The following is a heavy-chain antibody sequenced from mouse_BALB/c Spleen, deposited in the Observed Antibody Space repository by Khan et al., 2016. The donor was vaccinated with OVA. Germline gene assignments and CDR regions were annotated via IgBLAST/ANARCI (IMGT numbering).Heavy chain of an antibody. CDR1: GYTFTSYY. V-gene: IGHV1S81*02. CDR2: INPSNGGT. Sequence: QVRLQQSGAELVKPGASVRLSCKASGYTFTSYYLYWVKQRPGHGLEWIGDINPSNGGTNFNENFKTKATLTVDKSSSTAYMQLSRLTSEDSAVYYCTRSEYGAFAYWGQGTLVTVSA. D-gene: IGHD1-1*02. J-gene: IGHJ3*01. CDR3: TRSEYGAFAY.